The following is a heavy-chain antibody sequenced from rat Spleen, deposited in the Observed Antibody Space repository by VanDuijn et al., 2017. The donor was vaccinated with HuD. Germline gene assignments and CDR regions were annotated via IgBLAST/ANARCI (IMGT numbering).Heavy chain of an antibody. V-gene: IGHV5-22*01. CDR3: ARPDSAIYVMDA. CDR1: GFTFSDYY. Sequence: EVQLVESDGGLVQPGRSLKLSCAASGFTFSDYYMAWVRQAPKKGLEWVASISYEGSSTYYGDSVKGRFTISRDNAKSTLYLQMNSLRSEDTATYYCARPDSAIYVMDAWGQGVMVTVSS. J-gene: IGHJ4*01. D-gene: IGHD4-3*01. CDR2: ISYEGSST.